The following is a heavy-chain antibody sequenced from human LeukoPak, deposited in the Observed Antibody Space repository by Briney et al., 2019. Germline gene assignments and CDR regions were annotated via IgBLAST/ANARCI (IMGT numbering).Heavy chain of an antibody. D-gene: IGHD6-19*01. Sequence: RASVKVSCKASGGTFSSYAISWVRQAPGQGLEWMGGIIPIFGTANYAQKFQGRVTITADESTSTAYMELSSLRSEDTAVYYCARRAYSSGWYFDYWGQGTLVTVSS. CDR3: ARRAYSSGWYFDY. J-gene: IGHJ4*02. V-gene: IGHV1-69*01. CDR1: GGTFSSYA. CDR2: IIPIFGTA.